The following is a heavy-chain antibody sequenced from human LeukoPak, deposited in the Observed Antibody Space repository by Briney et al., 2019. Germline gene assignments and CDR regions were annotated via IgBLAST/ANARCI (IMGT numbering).Heavy chain of an antibody. CDR3: AKSNGYGLVDI. V-gene: IGHV4-4*02. Sequence: SETLSLTCAVSGGSISSSNWWSWVRQPPGKGLEWIGEIYHSGSTNYNPSLKSRVTISVDTSKNQFSLKLTSVTAADTAVYYCAKSNGYGLVDIWGQGTMVTVSS. D-gene: IGHD3-10*01. J-gene: IGHJ3*02. CDR1: GGSISSSNW. CDR2: IYHSGST.